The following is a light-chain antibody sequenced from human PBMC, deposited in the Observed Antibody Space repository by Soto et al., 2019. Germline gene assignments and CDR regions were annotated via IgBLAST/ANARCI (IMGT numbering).Light chain of an antibody. V-gene: IGKV3-20*01. CDR1: QSVSSSY. CDR2: GAS. CDR3: QQSGSSPLFT. J-gene: IGKJ3*01. Sequence: EIVLTQSPGTLSLSPGERATLSCRASQSVSSSYLAWYQQKPGQAPRLLIYGASSRATGIPDRFSGSGSGTDFTLTISRPEPEDFAVYYCQQSGSSPLFTFGPGTKVDIK.